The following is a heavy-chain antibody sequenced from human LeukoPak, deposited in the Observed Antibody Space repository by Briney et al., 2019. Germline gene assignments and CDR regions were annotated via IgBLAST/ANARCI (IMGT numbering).Heavy chain of an antibody. CDR2: ISSSSSTI. V-gene: IGHV3-48*01. D-gene: IGHD3-22*01. CDR1: GFTFSSYS. J-gene: IGHJ4*02. Sequence: PGGSLRLSCAASGFTFSSYSMTWVRQAPGKGLEWVSYISSSSSTIYYADSVKGRFTISRDNAKNSLYLQMNSLRAEDTAVYYCARGEYYYDSSGYSKPFDYWGQGTLVTVSS. CDR3: ARGEYYYDSSGYSKPFDY.